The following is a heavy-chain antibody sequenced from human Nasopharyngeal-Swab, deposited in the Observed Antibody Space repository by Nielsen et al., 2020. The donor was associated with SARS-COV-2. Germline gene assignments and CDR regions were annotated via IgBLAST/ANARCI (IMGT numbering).Heavy chain of an antibody. CDR3: ARDSPSILTGYYHFDY. CDR1: GGSFSASY. D-gene: IGHD3-9*01. J-gene: IGHJ4*02. Sequence: SETLSLTCAVYGGSFSASYWGWIRQPPGKGLEWIGEINHSGSTNYNPSLKSRVTISVDTSKNQFSLKLSSVTAADTAVYYCARDSPSILTGYYHFDYWGQGTLVTVSS. V-gene: IGHV4-34*01. CDR2: INHSGST.